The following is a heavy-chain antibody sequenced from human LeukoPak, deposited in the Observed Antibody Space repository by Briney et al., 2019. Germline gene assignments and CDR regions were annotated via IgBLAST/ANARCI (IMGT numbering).Heavy chain of an antibody. J-gene: IGHJ5*02. V-gene: IGHV7-4-1*02. CDR2: INTNTGNP. Sequence: ASVKVPCKASGGTFSSYAISWVRQAPGQGLEWMGGINTNTGNPTYAQGFTGRFVFSLDTSVSTAYLQISSLKAEDTAVYYCARDSSGSPYLNWFDPWGQGTLVTVSS. CDR3: ARDSSGSPYLNWFDP. D-gene: IGHD6-19*01. CDR1: GGTFSSYA.